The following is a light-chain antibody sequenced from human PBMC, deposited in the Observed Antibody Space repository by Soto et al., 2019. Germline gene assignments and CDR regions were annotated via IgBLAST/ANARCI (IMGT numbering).Light chain of an antibody. V-gene: IGLV1-44*01. CDR3: AAWDDSLNGYV. CDR2: NNN. CDR1: SSNIGTNA. Sequence: QSVLTQPPSASGTPGQRVTISCSGGSSNIGTNAVNWYQQLPGTAPKLLIYNNNQRPSGVPDRFAGSKSGTSASLSMSGLQSEDEADYYCAAWDDSLNGYVFGTGTKLTFL. J-gene: IGLJ1*01.